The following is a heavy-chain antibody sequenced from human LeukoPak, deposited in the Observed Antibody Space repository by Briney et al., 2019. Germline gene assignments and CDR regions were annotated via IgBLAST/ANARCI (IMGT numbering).Heavy chain of an antibody. CDR2: IYHSGSA. J-gene: IGHJ5*01. Sequence: SETLSLTCTVSGGSFSSDDYYWSWIRQPPGKGLEWIGYIYHSGSAYYNPSLKSRVTISVDRSKSQFSLELSSVTAADTAVFYCARVGSHRNSGYDSWGQGTLVTVSS. CDR3: ARVGSHRNSGYDS. D-gene: IGHD5-12*01. V-gene: IGHV4-30-2*01. CDR1: GGSFSSDDYY.